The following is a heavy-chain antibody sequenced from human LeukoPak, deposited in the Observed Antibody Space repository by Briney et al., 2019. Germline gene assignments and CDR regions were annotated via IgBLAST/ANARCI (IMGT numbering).Heavy chain of an antibody. CDR2: IYSGGST. J-gene: IGHJ4*02. CDR3: ARGCSSTSCPIVY. V-gene: IGHV3-66*02. CDR1: GFTVSSNY. Sequence: GGSLRLSCAASGFTVSSNYMSWVRQAPGKGLEWVSVIYSGGSTYYADSVKGRFTISRDNSKNTLYPQMNSLRAEDTAVYYCARGCSSTSCPIVYWGQGTLVTVSS. D-gene: IGHD2-2*01.